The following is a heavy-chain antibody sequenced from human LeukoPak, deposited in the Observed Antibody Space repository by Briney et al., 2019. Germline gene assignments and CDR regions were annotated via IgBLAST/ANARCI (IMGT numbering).Heavy chain of an antibody. CDR2: ISSNGGST. V-gene: IGHV3-64*01. CDR1: GFTFSSYA. J-gene: IGHJ6*03. Sequence: GGSLRLSCAASGFTFSSYALHWVRQAPGKGLEYVSAISSNGGSTYYANSVMGRFTISRDNSKNTLYLQMGSLRAEDMAVYYCARDPPSGYDSHYYYMDVWGKGTTVTVSS. CDR3: ARDPPSGYDSHYYYMDV. D-gene: IGHD5-12*01.